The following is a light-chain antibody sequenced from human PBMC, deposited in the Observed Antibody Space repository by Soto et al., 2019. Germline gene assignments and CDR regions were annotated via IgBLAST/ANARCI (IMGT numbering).Light chain of an antibody. J-gene: IGKJ5*01. CDR2: GAS. V-gene: IGKV3-20*01. CDR3: QQYGSSPVT. Sequence: IVLTQSPCTLSLSPGERATLSCRASQSVSSSFLAWYQQKPGQAPRLLIYGASSRATGIPDRFSGSGSGTDFTLTISGLEPEDFAVYYCQQYGSSPVTFGQGTRLEIK. CDR1: QSVSSSF.